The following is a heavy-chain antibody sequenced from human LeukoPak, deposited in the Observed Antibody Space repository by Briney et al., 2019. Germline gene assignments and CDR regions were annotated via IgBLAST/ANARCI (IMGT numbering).Heavy chain of an antibody. J-gene: IGHJ6*02. V-gene: IGHV1-8*01. CDR3: ARVRVVPAATTGEYYYYYYGMDV. D-gene: IGHD2-2*01. CDR2: MNPNSGNT. CDR1: GYTFTSYD. Sequence: ASVKVSCKASGYTFTSYDINWVRQATGQGREWMGWMNPNSGNTGYAQKFQGRVTMTRNTSISTAYMELSSLRSEDTAVYYCARVRVVPAATTGEYYYYYYGMDVWGQGTTVTVSS.